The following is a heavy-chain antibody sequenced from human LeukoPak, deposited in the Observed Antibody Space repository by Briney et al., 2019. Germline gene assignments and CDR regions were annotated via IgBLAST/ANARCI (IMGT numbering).Heavy chain of an antibody. Sequence: GGSLRLSCAASGFTFTNYAMTWVRQAPGKGLEWVSAIGGGGGTTYYTDPVKGRFTIFRDNSKNTLYLQMNSLRAEDTAIYYCAKDSNGWYTDYWGQGTLVTVSS. CDR1: GFTFTNYA. J-gene: IGHJ4*02. V-gene: IGHV3-23*01. CDR3: AKDSNGWYTDY. CDR2: IGGGGGTT. D-gene: IGHD6-19*01.